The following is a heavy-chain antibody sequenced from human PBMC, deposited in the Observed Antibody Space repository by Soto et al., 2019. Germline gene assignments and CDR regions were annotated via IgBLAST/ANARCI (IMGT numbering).Heavy chain of an antibody. CDR2: IWYDGSNE. D-gene: IGHD1-26*01. J-gene: IGHJ4*02. V-gene: IGHV3-33*01. CDR3: ARDRGVGATKAFDY. Sequence: GVSLRLSCAASGFTFSSFGMHWVRQSPGKGLEWVAVIWYDGSNEYYADSVKGRFTISRDNSKNTLYLQMNSLRAEDTAVYYCARDRGVGATKAFDYWGQGTLVTVSS. CDR1: GFTFSSFG.